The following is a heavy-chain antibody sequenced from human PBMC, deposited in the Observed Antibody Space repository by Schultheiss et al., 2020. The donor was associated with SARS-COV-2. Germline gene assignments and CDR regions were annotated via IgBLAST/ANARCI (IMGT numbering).Heavy chain of an antibody. CDR1: GFTFSSYW. CDR3: AKEGGSGSYLDY. D-gene: IGHD3-10*01. Sequence: GGSLRLSCAASGFTFSSYWMHWVRQAPGKGLAWVSIINGAESTTKYADSVKGRFTISRDNAKNSLYLQMNSLRAEDMALYYCAKEGGSGSYLDYWGQGTLVTVSS. V-gene: IGHV3-74*01. J-gene: IGHJ4*02. CDR2: INGAESTT.